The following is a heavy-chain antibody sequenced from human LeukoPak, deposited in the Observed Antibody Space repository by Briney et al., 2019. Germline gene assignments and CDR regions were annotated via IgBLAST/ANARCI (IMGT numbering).Heavy chain of an antibody. CDR3: ARFLGTIFGVDFDY. J-gene: IGHJ4*02. D-gene: IGHD3-3*01. CDR1: GYTFTGYY. Sequence: ASVKVSCKASGYTFTGYYMHWVRQAPGQGLEWMGWINPNSGGTNYAQKLQGRVTMTTDTSTSTAYMELRSLRSDDTAVYYCARFLGTIFGVDFDYWGQGTLVTVSS. V-gene: IGHV1-2*02. CDR2: INPNSGGT.